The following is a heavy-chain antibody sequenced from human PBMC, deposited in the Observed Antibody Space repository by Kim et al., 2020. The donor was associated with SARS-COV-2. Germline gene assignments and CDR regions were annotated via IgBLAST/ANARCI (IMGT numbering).Heavy chain of an antibody. Sequence: YSPSFQGHVTISADKSISTAYLQWSSLKASDTAMYYCARETYDFWSGYLPWGQGTTVTVSS. CDR3: ARETYDFWSGYLP. V-gene: IGHV5-10-1*01. D-gene: IGHD3-3*01. J-gene: IGHJ6*02.